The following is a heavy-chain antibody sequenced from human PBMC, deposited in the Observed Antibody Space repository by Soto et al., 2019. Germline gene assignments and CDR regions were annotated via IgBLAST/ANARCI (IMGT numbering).Heavy chain of an antibody. CDR1: GFTFRNYG. D-gene: IGHD5-12*01. CDR3: AKKIMGYASHSEAMDV. Sequence: GGPLRLSCKPSGFTFRNYGLLWVRQAPGKGLAWVALIAYDGDHKYYTDSAGGRFTVSRDNFNNMMFLQMDSLRPEDSAVYYCAKKIMGYASHSEAMDVWGQGTTVTVSS. V-gene: IGHV3-30*02. CDR2: IAYDGDHK. J-gene: IGHJ6*02.